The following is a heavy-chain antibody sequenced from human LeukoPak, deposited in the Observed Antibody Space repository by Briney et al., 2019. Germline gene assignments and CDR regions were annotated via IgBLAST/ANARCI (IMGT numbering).Heavy chain of an antibody. CDR2: IYYSGST. CDR3: AREDCSSTSCYGIDV. V-gene: IGHV4-31*03. Sequence: SQTLSLACTVSGGSISSGGYYWRWIRQHPGKGLEWFGYIYYSGSTYYNPSLKSRVTITVDTSNNQYSLKLSSVTAADTAVYYCAREDCSSTSCYGIDVWGQGTTVTVSS. D-gene: IGHD2-2*01. J-gene: IGHJ6*02. CDR1: GGSISSGGYY.